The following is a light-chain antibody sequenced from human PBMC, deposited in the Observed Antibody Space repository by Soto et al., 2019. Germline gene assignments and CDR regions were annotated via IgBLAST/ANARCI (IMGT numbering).Light chain of an antibody. J-gene: IGKJ1*01. V-gene: IGKV1-5*01. Sequence: DIQMTQSPTTLSASVGDTVTITCRPSETINTWLAWFQQKPGEAPKLLIYDASKLQSGVPASFSGSESGTEFTLTIASLQPDDFATYYCQQYYNYSTFGQGTKVDIK. CDR1: ETINTW. CDR3: QQYYNYST. CDR2: DAS.